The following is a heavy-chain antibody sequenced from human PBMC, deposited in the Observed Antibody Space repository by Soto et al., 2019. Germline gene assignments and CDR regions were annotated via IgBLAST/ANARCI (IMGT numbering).Heavy chain of an antibody. V-gene: IGHV3-23*01. D-gene: IGHD6-13*01. CDR2: ISGSGGST. Sequence: GGSLRLSCAASGVTFGSFAMSWARQGPGKGLEWVSSISGSGGSTYYADSVKGRFTISRDNSKNTLYLQMGSLRAEDTAVYYCAIFPKVRTIEEAGNLHWGQGTVV. CDR3: AIFPKVRTIEEAGNLH. J-gene: IGHJ4*02. CDR1: GVTFGSFA.